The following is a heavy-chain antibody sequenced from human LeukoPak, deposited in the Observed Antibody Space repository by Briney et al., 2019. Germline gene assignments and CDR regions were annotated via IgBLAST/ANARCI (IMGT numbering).Heavy chain of an antibody. CDR3: ARGGIAVAGRNWYFDL. CDR2: INHSGST. Sequence: SKTLSLTCAVYGGSFSGYYWSWIRQPPGKGLEWIGEINHSGSTNYNPSLKSRVTISVDTSKNQFSLKLSSVTAADTAVYYCARGGIAVAGRNWYFDLWGRGTLVTVSS. J-gene: IGHJ2*01. D-gene: IGHD6-19*01. V-gene: IGHV4-34*01. CDR1: GGSFSGYY.